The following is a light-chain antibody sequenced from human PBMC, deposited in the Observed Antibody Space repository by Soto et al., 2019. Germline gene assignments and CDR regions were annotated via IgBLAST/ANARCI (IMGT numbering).Light chain of an antibody. Sequence: QSVLTQPPSASGSPGQSVTISCTGTSSDVGGYNYVSWYQQHPGKAPKLMIYEVSKRPSGVPDRFSGSKSGYTASLTVSGLQAEDEADYYCSSYAGSNNYVFGTGTKV. CDR2: EVS. CDR3: SSYAGSNNYV. V-gene: IGLV2-8*01. J-gene: IGLJ1*01. CDR1: SSDVGGYNY.